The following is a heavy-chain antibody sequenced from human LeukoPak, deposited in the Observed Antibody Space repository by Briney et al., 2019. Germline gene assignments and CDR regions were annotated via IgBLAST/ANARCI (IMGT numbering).Heavy chain of an antibody. J-gene: IGHJ5*02. CDR2: IKQDGTEK. D-gene: IGHD6-19*01. CDR3: ARAGSDWFNWFDP. V-gene: IGHV3-7*04. Sequence: PGGSLRLSCAASGFTFSSYAMSWFRQAPGEGLEWVANIKQDGTEKMFVDSVKGRFTISRDNPKNSLNLQMNSLRVEDTAVYYCARAGSDWFNWFDPWGQGTLVTVSS. CDR1: GFTFSSYA.